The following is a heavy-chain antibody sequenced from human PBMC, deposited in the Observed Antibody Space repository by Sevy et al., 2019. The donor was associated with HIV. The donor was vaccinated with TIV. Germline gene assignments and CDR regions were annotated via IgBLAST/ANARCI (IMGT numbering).Heavy chain of an antibody. CDR3: ARDHVKDGDLGDYYYYAMDV. D-gene: IGHD4-17*01. CDR1: GFSISDYY. Sequence: GGSLRLSSAASGFSISDYYMSWIRQAPGKGPQWISYISSNSDTIYYTDSVKGRFTISRDNAKNSLYLQMSSLRAEDTAIYYCARDHVKDGDLGDYYYYAMDVWGRGTTVTVSS. V-gene: IGHV3-11*01. CDR2: ISSNSDTI. J-gene: IGHJ6*02.